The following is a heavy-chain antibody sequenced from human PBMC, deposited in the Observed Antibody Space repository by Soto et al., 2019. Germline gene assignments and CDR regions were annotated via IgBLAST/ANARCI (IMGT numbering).Heavy chain of an antibody. J-gene: IGHJ4*02. CDR1: GFTFDDYA. D-gene: IGHD2-2*01. CDR2: ISWNSGSI. Sequence: PGGSLRLSCAASGFTFDDYAMHWVRQAPGKGLEWVSGISWNSGSIGYADSVKGRFTISRDNAKNSLYLQMNSLRAEDTALYYCAKDLGYCSSTSCEGFGVDYWGQGTLVTVSS. CDR3: AKDLGYCSSTSCEGFGVDY. V-gene: IGHV3-9*01.